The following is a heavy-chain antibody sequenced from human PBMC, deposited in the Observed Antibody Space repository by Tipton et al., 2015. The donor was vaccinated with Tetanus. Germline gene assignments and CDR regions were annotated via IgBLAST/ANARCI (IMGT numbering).Heavy chain of an antibody. D-gene: IGHD2/OR15-2a*01. J-gene: IGHJ5*02. CDR1: GGSISDKKYY. CDR3: ARHLYGYWFDP. CDR2: IYFEGNT. V-gene: IGHV4-39*02. Sequence: TLSLTCTVSGGSISDKKYYWGWIRQPPGKGLEWMASIYFEGNTYYSPSLKSRLTIDVDTSHNLFSLRLTSVTAADTAVYYCARHLYGYWFDPWGQGALVTVSS.